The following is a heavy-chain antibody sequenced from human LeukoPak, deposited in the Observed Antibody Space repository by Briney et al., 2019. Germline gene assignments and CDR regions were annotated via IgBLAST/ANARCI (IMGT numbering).Heavy chain of an antibody. D-gene: IGHD1-26*01. CDR1: GFSFSIYA. CDR2: FSGSGGST. Sequence: GGSLRLPCAASGFSFSIYAITWVRHAPGKGLEGVSSFSGSGGSTYYAHSGKGRFTISRDNSKKTLYLQMNSLRADDTAVYYRAKAVPLIVGAHFDYWGQGTLVTVSS. CDR3: AKAVPLIVGAHFDY. V-gene: IGHV3-23*01. J-gene: IGHJ4*02.